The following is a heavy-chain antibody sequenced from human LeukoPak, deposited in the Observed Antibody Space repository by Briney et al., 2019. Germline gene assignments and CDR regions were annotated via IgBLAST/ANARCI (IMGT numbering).Heavy chain of an antibody. Sequence: SETLSLTCTVSGDSIDSYYWSWIRQPPGKGLEWIGYIYYRGTTSYNPFLKSRVTIPVDTSKNQFPLKLNSVTAADTAVYYCARGGGRILWWYHDAFDIWGQGTMVTVSS. D-gene: IGHD2-21*01. J-gene: IGHJ3*02. CDR2: IYYRGTT. CDR3: ARGGGRILWWYHDAFDI. CDR1: GDSIDSYY. V-gene: IGHV4-59*12.